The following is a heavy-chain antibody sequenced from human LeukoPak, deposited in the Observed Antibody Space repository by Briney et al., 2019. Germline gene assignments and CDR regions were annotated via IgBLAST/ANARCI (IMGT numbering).Heavy chain of an antibody. CDR3: ARGDCSGGSCYELVDP. J-gene: IGHJ5*02. CDR1: GYTFTGYY. Sequence: ASVKVSCKASGYTFTGYYMHWVRQAPGQGLEWMGWINPNSGGTNYAQKFRGRVTMTRDTSISTAYMELSRLRSDDTAVYYCARGDCSGGSCYELVDPWGQGTLVTVSS. D-gene: IGHD2-15*01. CDR2: INPNSGGT. V-gene: IGHV1-2*02.